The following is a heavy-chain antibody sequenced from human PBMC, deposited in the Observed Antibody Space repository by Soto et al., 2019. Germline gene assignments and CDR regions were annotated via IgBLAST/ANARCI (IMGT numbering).Heavy chain of an antibody. Sequence: ASVKVSWKASGYTFTSYGISWVRQAPGQGLEWMGWISAYNGNTNYAQKLQGRVTMTTDTSTSTAYMELRSLRSDDTAVYYCARDAWDDIVVVPTSIRYDYYLDVWGNRTTVTASS. CDR3: ARDAWDDIVVVPTSIRYDYYLDV. J-gene: IGHJ6*03. CDR1: GYTFTSYG. V-gene: IGHV1-18*01. CDR2: ISAYNGNT. D-gene: IGHD2-2*02.